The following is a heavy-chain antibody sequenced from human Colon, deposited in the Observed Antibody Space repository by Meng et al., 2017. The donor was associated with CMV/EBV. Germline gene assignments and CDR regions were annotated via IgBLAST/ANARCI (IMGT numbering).Heavy chain of an antibody. J-gene: IGHJ4*02. CDR3: ARVGSSGWGLQY. D-gene: IGHD6-19*01. Sequence: HLLESGPGPVEPSGALFLTCTVSGGSISNGGHYWNWIRQRPGKGLEWIGYIYYTGNTYYNPSLKSRVTISADTSKNQLSLNLTSVTAADTAVYYCARVGSSGWGLQYWGQGALVTVSS. CDR2: IYYTGNT. CDR1: GGSISNGGHY. V-gene: IGHV4-31*03.